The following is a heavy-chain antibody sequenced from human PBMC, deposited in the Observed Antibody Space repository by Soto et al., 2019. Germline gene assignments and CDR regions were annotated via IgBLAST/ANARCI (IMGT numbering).Heavy chain of an antibody. J-gene: IGHJ6*02. Sequence: SLRLSCAASGFTFSSYGMHWVRQAPGQGLEWVAVISYDGSNKYYADSVKGRFTISRDNSKNTLYLQMNSLRAEDTAVYYCAKDVVVGATTGLGDYYYYYGMDVWGQGTTVTVS. V-gene: IGHV3-30*18. CDR1: GFTFSSYG. CDR3: AKDVVVGATTGLGDYYYYYGMDV. CDR2: ISYDGSNK. D-gene: IGHD1-26*01.